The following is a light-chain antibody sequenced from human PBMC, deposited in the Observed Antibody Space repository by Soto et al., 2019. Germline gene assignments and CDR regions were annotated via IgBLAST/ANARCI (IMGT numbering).Light chain of an antibody. CDR1: QSVSSSY. J-gene: IGKJ1*01. V-gene: IGKV3D-20*02. CDR3: MQTTHWPRT. CDR2: GAS. Sequence: PGERVTLSCRASQSVSSSYLTWYQQKPGQAPRLLIYGASSRATGIPDRFSGSGSGADFTLNISRVEAEDVGVYYCMQTTHWPRTFGQGTKVDIK.